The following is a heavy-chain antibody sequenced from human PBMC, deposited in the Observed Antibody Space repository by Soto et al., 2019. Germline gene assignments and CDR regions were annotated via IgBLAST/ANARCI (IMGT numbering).Heavy chain of an antibody. CDR1: GFTVSTYG. Sequence: QVQLVESGGGVVQPGRSLRLSCAVSGFTVSTYGMHWVRQAPGKGLEWVAVISRDGGTKFYADSVKGRFTISRDNSRNRLFLEMNSLRGDDMAVYYCTGEVESGYWGQGTLFTVSS. J-gene: IGHJ4*02. D-gene: IGHD3-10*01. CDR2: ISRDGGTK. CDR3: TGEVESGY. V-gene: IGHV3-30*03.